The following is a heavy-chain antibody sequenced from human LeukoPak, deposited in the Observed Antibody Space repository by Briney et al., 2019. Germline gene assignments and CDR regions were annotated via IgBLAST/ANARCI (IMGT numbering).Heavy chain of an antibody. J-gene: IGHJ4*02. CDR1: RFTFSSYA. CDR3: AKDVMITFGGVIAFDY. D-gene: IGHD3-16*02. V-gene: IGHV3-23*01. Sequence: PGGSLRLSCAASRFTFSSYAMSWARQAPGKGLEWVSTISGSGGSTYYADSVKGRFTISRDNSKNTLYLQMNSLRAEDTAVYYCAKDVMITFGGVIAFDYWGQGTLVTVSS. CDR2: ISGSGGST.